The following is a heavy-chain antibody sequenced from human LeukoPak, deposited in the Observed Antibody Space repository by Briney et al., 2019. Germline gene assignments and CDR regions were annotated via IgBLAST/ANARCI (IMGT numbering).Heavy chain of an antibody. Sequence: GGSLRLSCAASGFTFSDYYMSWIRQAPGKGLEWVSYISSSGSTIYYADSVKGRFTISRDNAKNSLYLQMNSLRAEDTAVYYCARYYYGSGSYYNRLDYWGQGTLVTVSS. CDR2: ISSSGSTI. CDR1: GFTFSDYY. V-gene: IGHV3-11*01. CDR3: ARYYYGSGSYYNRLDY. J-gene: IGHJ4*02. D-gene: IGHD3-10*01.